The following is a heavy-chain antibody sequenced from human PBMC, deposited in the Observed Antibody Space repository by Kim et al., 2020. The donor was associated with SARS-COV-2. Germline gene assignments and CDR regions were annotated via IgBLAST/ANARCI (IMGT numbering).Heavy chain of an antibody. Sequence: GGSLRLSCAASGFTFSSYDMHWVRQATGKGLEWVSAIGYAGDTYYPGSVKGRFTISRENAKNSSYLQMNSLRAGDTAVYYCARDDDPAGTGAFDIWGQGTMVPVSS. CDR2: IGYAGDT. CDR3: ARDDDPAGTGAFDI. CDR1: GFTFSSYD. J-gene: IGHJ3*02. D-gene: IGHD6-13*01. V-gene: IGHV3-13*01.